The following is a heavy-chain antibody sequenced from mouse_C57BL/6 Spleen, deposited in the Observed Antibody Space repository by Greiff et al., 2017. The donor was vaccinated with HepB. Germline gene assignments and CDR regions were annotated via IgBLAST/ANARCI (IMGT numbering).Heavy chain of an antibody. CDR2: IYPGDGDT. Sequence: VQLQESGPELVKPGASVKISCKASGYAFSSSWMNWVKQRPGKGLEWIGRIYPGDGDTNYNGKFKGKATLTADKSSSTAYMQLSSLTSEDSAVYFCANGSSGYGYWGQGTTLTVSS. CDR1: GYAFSSSW. CDR3: ANGSSGYGY. J-gene: IGHJ2*01. V-gene: IGHV1-82*01. D-gene: IGHD3-2*02.